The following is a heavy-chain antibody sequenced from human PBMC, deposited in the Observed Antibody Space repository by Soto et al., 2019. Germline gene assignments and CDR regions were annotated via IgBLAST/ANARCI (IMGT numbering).Heavy chain of an antibody. V-gene: IGHV4-59*01. CDR3: ERGTMVRGFIIHPYYFDY. CDR2: IYYSGST. J-gene: IGHJ4*02. CDR1: GGSISSYY. D-gene: IGHD3-10*01. Sequence: QVQLQESGPGLVKPSETLSLTCTVSGGSISSYYWSWIRQPPGKGLEWIGYIYYSGSTNYNPSLRSRVTISVDTSKTQFSLKLSSVTDADTAVYYCERGTMVRGFIIHPYYFDYWGQGTLVTVSS.